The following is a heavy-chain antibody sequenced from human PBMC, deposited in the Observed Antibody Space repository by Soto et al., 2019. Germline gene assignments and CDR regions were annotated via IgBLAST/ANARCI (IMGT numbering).Heavy chain of an antibody. Sequence: SETLSLTCTVSGDSISSGGYYWSWISQHPGKGLEWIGYIYYSGSTYYNSSLKSRVTISVDTSKNQFSLKLNSVTAADTAVYYCARVSAAGFAHPGYWGQGTLVTVSS. CDR3: ARVSAAGFAHPGY. D-gene: IGHD6-13*01. CDR1: GDSISSGGYY. J-gene: IGHJ4*02. V-gene: IGHV4-31*03. CDR2: IYYSGST.